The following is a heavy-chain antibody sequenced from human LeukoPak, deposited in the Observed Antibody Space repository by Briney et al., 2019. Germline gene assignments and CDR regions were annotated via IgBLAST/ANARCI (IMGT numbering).Heavy chain of an antibody. Sequence: ASVKVSCKASGGTFSSYAISWVRQAPGQGLEWMGGIIPIFGTANYAQKFQGRVTITADESTSTAYMELSSLRSEDTAVYYCATIRLPWCSSSSVHVGAFDIWGQGTMVTVSS. CDR2: IIPIFGTA. CDR1: GGTFSSYA. CDR3: ATIRLPWCSSSSVHVGAFDI. J-gene: IGHJ3*02. D-gene: IGHD6-6*01. V-gene: IGHV1-69*13.